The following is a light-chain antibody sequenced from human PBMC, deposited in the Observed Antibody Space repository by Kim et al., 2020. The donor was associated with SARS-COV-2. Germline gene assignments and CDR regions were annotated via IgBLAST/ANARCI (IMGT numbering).Light chain of an antibody. J-gene: IGKJ4*01. CDR3: QQANTLPPT. V-gene: IGKV1-12*01. CDR1: RRVGTY. Sequence: IQMTQSPSSVSASVGDRVTISCRASRRVGTYLIWYQQSPGKVPKLLIHDASHLQGGVPSRFSGSGSGTDFTLTINNLQPEDSAVYYCQQANTLPPTFGGGTKMDIK. CDR2: DAS.